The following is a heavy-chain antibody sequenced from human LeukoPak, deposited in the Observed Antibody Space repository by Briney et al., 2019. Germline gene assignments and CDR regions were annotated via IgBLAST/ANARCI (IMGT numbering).Heavy chain of an antibody. V-gene: IGHV4-38-2*01. Sequence: SETLSLTCAVSGYSISSGYYWGWIRQPPGKGLEWIGSIYHSGSTYYNPSLKSRVTISVDTSKNQFSLKLSSVTDADTAVYYCARHLVTGYFDYWGQGTLVTVSS. D-gene: IGHD2-21*02. J-gene: IGHJ4*02. CDR2: IYHSGST. CDR3: ARHLVTGYFDY. CDR1: GYSISSGYY.